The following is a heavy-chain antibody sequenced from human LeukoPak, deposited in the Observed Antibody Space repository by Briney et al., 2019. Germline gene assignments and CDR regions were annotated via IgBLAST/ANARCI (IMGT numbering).Heavy chain of an antibody. D-gene: IGHD6-19*01. V-gene: IGHV4-34*01. Sequence: SETLSLTCAVYGGSFSGYYWSWIRQPPGKGLEWIGEINHSGSTNYNPSLKSRVTISVDTSKNQFSLKLSSVTAADTAVYYCARVASSGWYEYFDCWGQGTLVTVSS. CDR2: INHSGST. J-gene: IGHJ4*02. CDR1: GGSFSGYY. CDR3: ARVASSGWYEYFDC.